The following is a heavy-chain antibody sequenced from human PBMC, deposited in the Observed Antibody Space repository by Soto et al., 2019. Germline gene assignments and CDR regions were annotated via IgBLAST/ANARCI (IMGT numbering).Heavy chain of an antibody. CDR2: IYHSGST. CDR1: GGSISSGGDY. CDR3: ARHDDYDTGKSDAFDI. D-gene: IGHD3-22*01. V-gene: IGHV4-31*03. J-gene: IGHJ3*02. Sequence: QVQLQESGPGLVKPSQTLSLTCTASGGSISSGGDYWSWIRQHPGKGLEWIGYIYHSGSTYYSAPLRSRITISLDTSKNRPSLQLSSVTAADTGVYYWARHDDYDTGKSDAFDIWGQGTRVTVSS.